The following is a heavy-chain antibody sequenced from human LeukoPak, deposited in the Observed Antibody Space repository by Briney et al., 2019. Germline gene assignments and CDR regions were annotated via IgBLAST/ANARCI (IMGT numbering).Heavy chain of an antibody. D-gene: IGHD4-17*01. Sequence: PSETLSLTCTVSGGSISSYYWSWIRQPAGKGLEWIGRIYTSGSTNYNPSLKSRVTISVDTSKNQFSLKLSSVTAADTAVYYCARVVDYGDYGSPGYYYYMDVWGKGTTVTVSS. J-gene: IGHJ6*03. CDR3: ARVVDYGDYGSPGYYYYMDV. CDR1: GGSISSYY. CDR2: IYTSGST. V-gene: IGHV4-4*07.